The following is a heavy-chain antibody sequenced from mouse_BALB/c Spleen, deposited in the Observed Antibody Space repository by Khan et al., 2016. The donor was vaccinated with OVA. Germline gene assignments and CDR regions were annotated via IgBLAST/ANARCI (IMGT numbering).Heavy chain of an antibody. CDR2: IWRGGST. Sequence: QVQLQQPGPGLVQPSQSLSITCTVSGFSLTSYGVHWVRQSPGKGLEWLGVIWRGGSTDYNAAFISRLSISKDNSKSQVFFKMNSLPANDTAIYXCERSVYGAFDYWGQGTTLTVSS. D-gene: IGHD1-2*01. CDR3: ERSVYGAFDY. V-gene: IGHV2-2*02. J-gene: IGHJ2*01. CDR1: GFSLTSYG.